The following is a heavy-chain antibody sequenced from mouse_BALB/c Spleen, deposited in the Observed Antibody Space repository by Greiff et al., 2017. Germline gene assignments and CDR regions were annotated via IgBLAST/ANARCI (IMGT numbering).Heavy chain of an antibody. Sequence: VQLKVSGPDLVKPSQSLSLTCTVTGYSITSGYSWHWIRQFPGNKLEWMGYIHYSGSTNYNPPLKSPISITRDTSKNQFFLQLNSVTTEDTATYYCAGGTTVVARRYFDVWGAGTTVTVSS. CDR3: AGGTTVVARRYFDV. D-gene: IGHD1-1*01. CDR1: GYSITSGYS. V-gene: IGHV3-1*02. J-gene: IGHJ1*01. CDR2: IHYSGST.